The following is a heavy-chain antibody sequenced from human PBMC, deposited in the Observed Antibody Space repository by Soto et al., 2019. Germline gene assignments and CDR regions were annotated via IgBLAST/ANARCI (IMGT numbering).Heavy chain of an antibody. V-gene: IGHV3-15*01. CDR2: IKSKTDGGTT. CDR3: TLDSSSWAYHYYFGMDV. J-gene: IGHJ6*02. D-gene: IGHD2-2*01. CDR1: GFTFSNAW. Sequence: EVQLVESGGGLVKPGGSLRLSCAASGFTFSNAWMSWVRQAPGKGLEWVGRIKSKTDGGTTDYAAPVEGRFTISRDDPKNTLYLRMNSVRTEGTAVYYCTLDSSSWAYHYYFGMDVWGQGTTVTVSS.